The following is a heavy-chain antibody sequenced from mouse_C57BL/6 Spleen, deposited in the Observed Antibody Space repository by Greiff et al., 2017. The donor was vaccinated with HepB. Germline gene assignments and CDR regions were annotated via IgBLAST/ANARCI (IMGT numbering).Heavy chain of an antibody. Sequence: QVQLQQPGAELVKPGASVKLSCKASGYTFTSYWMHWVKQRPGQGLEWIGMIHPNSGSTNYNEKLKSKATLTVDKSSSTAYMQLSSLTSEDSAVYYCARIYYDYDVPFAYWGQGTLVTVSA. CDR2: IHPNSGST. CDR1: GYTFTSYW. CDR3: ARIYYDYDVPFAY. D-gene: IGHD2-4*01. V-gene: IGHV1-64*01. J-gene: IGHJ3*01.